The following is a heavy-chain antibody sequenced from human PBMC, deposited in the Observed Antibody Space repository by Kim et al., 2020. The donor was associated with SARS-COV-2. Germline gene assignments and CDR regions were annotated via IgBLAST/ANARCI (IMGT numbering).Heavy chain of an antibody. CDR2: IWYDGSNK. D-gene: IGHD4-17*01. J-gene: IGHJ6*02. CDR3: AKDRAVGTGTTFYYYFYGMDG. CDR1: GFTFSSYG. Sequence: GGSLRLSCAASGFTFSSYGMHWVRQAPGKGLEWVAVIWYDGSNKYYADSVKGRFTISRDNSKNTLYLQMNSLRAEDTAVYYCAKDRAVGTGTTFYYYFYGMDGWGQGTTVTVSS. V-gene: IGHV3-33*06.